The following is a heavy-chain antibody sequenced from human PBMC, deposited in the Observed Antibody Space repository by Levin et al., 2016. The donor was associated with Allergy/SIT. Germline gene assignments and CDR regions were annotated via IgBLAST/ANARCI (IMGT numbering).Heavy chain of an antibody. CDR3: ARVGANPWLVFFDY. D-gene: IGHD6-19*01. CDR2: INHSGST. CDR1: GGSFSGYY. Sequence: SETLSLTCAVYGGSFSGYYWSWIRQPPGKGLEWIGEINHSGSTNYNPSLKSRVTISVDTSKNQFSLKLSSVTAADTAVYYCARVGANPWLVFFDYWGQGTLVTVSS. J-gene: IGHJ4*02. V-gene: IGHV4-34*01.